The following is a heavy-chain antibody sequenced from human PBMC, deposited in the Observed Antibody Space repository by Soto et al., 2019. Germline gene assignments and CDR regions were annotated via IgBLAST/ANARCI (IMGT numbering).Heavy chain of an antibody. CDR1: GYTFTGYY. V-gene: IGHV1-2*04. CDR2: INPNSGGT. CDR3: AGRIVGATTGLDAFDI. Sequence: ASVKVSCKASGYTFTGYYMHWVRQAPGQGLEWMGWINPNSGGTNYAQKFQGWVTMTRDTSISTAYMELSRLRSDDTAVFYCAGRIVGATTGLDAFDIWGQGTMVTVSS. D-gene: IGHD1-26*01. J-gene: IGHJ3*02.